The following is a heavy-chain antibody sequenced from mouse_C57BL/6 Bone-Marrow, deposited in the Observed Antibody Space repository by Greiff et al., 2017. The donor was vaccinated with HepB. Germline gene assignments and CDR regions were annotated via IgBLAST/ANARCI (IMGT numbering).Heavy chain of an antibody. CDR2: IHPNSGST. CDR3: ARHLGLLFFDY. Sequence: QVQLQQPGAELVKPGASVKLSCKASGYTFTSYWMHWVKQRPGQGLEWIGMIHPNSGSTNYNEKFKSKATLTVDKSSSTAYMQLSSLSSEDSAVYYCARHLGLLFFDYWGQGTTLTVSS. J-gene: IGHJ2*01. V-gene: IGHV1-64*01. CDR1: GYTFTSYW. D-gene: IGHD2-12*01.